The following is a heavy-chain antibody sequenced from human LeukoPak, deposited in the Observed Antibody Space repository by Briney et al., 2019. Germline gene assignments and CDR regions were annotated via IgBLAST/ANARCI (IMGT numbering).Heavy chain of an antibody. J-gene: IGHJ4*02. Sequence: GGSLRLSCAGSGFTFSNAWMSWVRQAPGKGREWVGRIKSKPNGETLDYAAPVKGRFTISRDDSKTTLYLQMNSLKTEDTAVYYCTTHSSGQYHNYWGQGTLVTVSS. CDR3: TTHSSGQYHNY. CDR2: IKSKPNGETL. V-gene: IGHV3-15*01. D-gene: IGHD3-22*01. CDR1: GFTFSNAW.